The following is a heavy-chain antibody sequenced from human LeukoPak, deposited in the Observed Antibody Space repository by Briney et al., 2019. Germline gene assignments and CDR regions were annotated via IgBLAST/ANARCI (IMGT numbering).Heavy chain of an antibody. CDR1: GGSISSYY. D-gene: IGHD2-15*01. Sequence: PSETLSLTCTVSGGSISSYYWSWIRQPPGKGLEWIGYIYYSGSTNYNPSLKSRVTLSVDTSRNQFSLKLSSVTAADTAVYYCARRKVVAARRGYYYYMDVWGKGTTVTISS. CDR2: IYYSGST. V-gene: IGHV4-59*01. CDR3: ARRKVVAARRGYYYYMDV. J-gene: IGHJ6*03.